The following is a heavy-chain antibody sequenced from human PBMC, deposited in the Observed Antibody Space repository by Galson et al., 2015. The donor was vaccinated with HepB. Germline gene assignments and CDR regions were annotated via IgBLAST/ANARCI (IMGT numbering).Heavy chain of an antibody. V-gene: IGHV1-46*03. CDR3: ARHGGIATTGPGFDY. CDR1: GYTFTSYY. D-gene: IGHD6-13*01. J-gene: IGHJ4*02. Sequence: SVKVSCKASGYTFTSYYIYWVRQAPGQGLEWMGIINPSGGGTNYAQMFQGRGSMTSDTSTSTVYMELSSLTSEDTAVYYCARHGGIATTGPGFDYWGQGTLITVSS. CDR2: INPSGGGT.